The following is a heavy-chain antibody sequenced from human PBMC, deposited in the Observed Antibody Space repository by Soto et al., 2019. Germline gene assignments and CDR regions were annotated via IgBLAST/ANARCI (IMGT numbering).Heavy chain of an antibody. CDR3: GRDDREHTKLAATEH. CDR2: INYSGSS. V-gene: IGHV4-59*01. Sequence: PSETLSLTCTVSGGSISTYYWNSIRKPPGKELESIGYINYSGSSNYSPSLKSRFTISVDTSKNEFSLKLSSVTAADTAIYYCGRDDREHTKLAATEHWGQGSIVTVSS. J-gene: IGHJ4*02. CDR1: GGSISTYY. D-gene: IGHD1-26*01.